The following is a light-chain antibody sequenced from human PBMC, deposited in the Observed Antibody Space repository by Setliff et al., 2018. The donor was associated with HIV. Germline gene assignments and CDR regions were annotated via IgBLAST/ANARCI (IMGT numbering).Light chain of an antibody. CDR3: AAWDDSLNGRV. J-gene: IGLJ1*01. Sequence: QSVQTQPPSASGTPGQRVTISCSGSSSNIGSNSVNWYQQLPGTAPKLLIYRNNQRPSGVPDRFSGSKSGTSASLAISGLQAEDEADYYCAAWDDSLNGRVFGTGTKVTVL. V-gene: IGLV1-44*01. CDR1: SSNIGSNS. CDR2: RNN.